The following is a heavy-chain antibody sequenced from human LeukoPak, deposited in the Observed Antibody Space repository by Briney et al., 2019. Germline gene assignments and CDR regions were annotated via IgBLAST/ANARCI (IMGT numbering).Heavy chain of an antibody. V-gene: IGHV1-69*13. Sequence: SVKVSCRASGGTFSSYAISWVRQAPGQGLEWMGGIIPIFGTANYAQKFQGRVTITADESTSTAYMELSSLRSEDTAVYYCASRIGDPDAFDIWGQGTMVTVSS. CDR2: IIPIFGTA. J-gene: IGHJ3*02. CDR3: ASRIGDPDAFDI. CDR1: GGTFSSYA. D-gene: IGHD2/OR15-2a*01.